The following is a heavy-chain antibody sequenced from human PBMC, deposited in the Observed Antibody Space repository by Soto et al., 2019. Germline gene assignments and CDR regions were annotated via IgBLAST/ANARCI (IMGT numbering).Heavy chain of an antibody. J-gene: IGHJ4*02. CDR3: ASSLGYCSGGSCYSGESFDY. CDR1: GGSISSSSYY. D-gene: IGHD2-15*01. Sequence: QLQLQESGPGLVKPSETLSLTCTVSGGSISSSSYYWGWIRQPPGKGLEWIGSIYYSGSTYYNPSLKSRVTISVDTSKNQFSLKLSSVTAADTAVYYCASSLGYCSGGSCYSGESFDYWGQGTLVTVSS. V-gene: IGHV4-39*01. CDR2: IYYSGST.